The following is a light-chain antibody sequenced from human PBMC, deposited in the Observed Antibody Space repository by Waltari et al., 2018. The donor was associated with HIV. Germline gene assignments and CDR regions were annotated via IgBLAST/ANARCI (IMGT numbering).Light chain of an antibody. CDR1: QSLLHSNGYNY. CDR2: LGS. V-gene: IGKV2-28*01. J-gene: IGKJ1*01. CDR3: QQSYSTPPT. Sequence: DIVMTQSPLSLPVTPGEPASISCRSSQSLLHSNGYNYLDWYLQKPGQSPQLLIYLGSNRASGVPSRFSGSGSGTDFTLTISSLQPEDFATYYCQQSYSTPPTFGQGTKVEIK.